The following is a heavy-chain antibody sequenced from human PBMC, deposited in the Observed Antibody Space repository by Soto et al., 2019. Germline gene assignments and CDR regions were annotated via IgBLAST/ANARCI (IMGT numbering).Heavy chain of an antibody. D-gene: IGHD6-13*01. CDR2: VYHSGST. J-gene: IGHJ4*02. CDR3: AVPGAGDFDY. Sequence: NRSETLSVTCAVSGASSSTNNWWSWVRQPPGRGLEWIGEVYHSGSTNCNPSLKSRVTISIDKSKNQFSLRLTSMTAADTAVYYCAVPGAGDFDYWSQGTLVTVSS. V-gene: IGHV4-4*02. CDR1: GASSSTNNW.